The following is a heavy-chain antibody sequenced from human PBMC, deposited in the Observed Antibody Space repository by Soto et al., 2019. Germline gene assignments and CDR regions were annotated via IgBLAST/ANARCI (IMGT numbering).Heavy chain of an antibody. J-gene: IGHJ3*02. CDR3: ARDLSGTAYDALDI. CDR2: INPNSGDT. CDR1: GYTFTGYY. D-gene: IGHD5-12*01. V-gene: IGHV1-2*02. Sequence: ASVKVSCKASGYTFTGYYIYWVRQAPGQGLEWMGWINPNSGDTNYAQKFQGRVSMTRDMSITTAYMELSSLRSDDTAFYYCARDLSGTAYDALDIWGQGTVVTVSS.